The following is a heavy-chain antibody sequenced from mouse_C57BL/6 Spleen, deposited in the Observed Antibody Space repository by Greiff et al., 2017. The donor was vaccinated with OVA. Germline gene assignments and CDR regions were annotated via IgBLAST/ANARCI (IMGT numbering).Heavy chain of an antibody. J-gene: IGHJ3*01. CDR3: TTGQLRLPWFAY. Sequence: VQLEQSGAELVRPGASVKLSCTASGFNIKDYYMHWVKQRPEQGLEWIGRIDPEDGDTEYAPKFQGKATMTADTSSNTAYLQLSSLTSEDTAVYYCTTGQLRLPWFAYWGQGTLVTVSA. CDR1: GFNIKDYY. D-gene: IGHD3-2*02. CDR2: IDPEDGDT. V-gene: IGHV14-1*01.